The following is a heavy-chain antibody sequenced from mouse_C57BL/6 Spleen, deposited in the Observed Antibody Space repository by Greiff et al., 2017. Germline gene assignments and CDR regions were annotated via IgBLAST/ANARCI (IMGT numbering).Heavy chain of an antibody. V-gene: IGHV1-59*01. J-gene: IGHJ1*03. Sequence: VQLQQPGAELVRPGTSVKLSCKASGYTFTSYWMHWVKQRPGQGLEWIGVIAPSGSNTNYNQKFKGKATLTVDTSSSTAYMQRSRLTSEDSAVYCCVYYDGSSPFFDVWGTGTTVTVSS. CDR3: VYYDGSSPFFDV. CDR1: GYTFTSYW. D-gene: IGHD1-1*01. CDR2: IAPSGSNT.